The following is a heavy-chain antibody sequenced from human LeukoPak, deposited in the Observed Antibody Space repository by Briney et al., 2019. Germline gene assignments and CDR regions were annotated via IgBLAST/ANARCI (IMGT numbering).Heavy chain of an antibody. CDR1: GFTFSSYT. Sequence: KAGGSLRLSCAASGFTFSSYTMNWVRQAPGKGLEWVSSISTGSSYIYYADSVKGRFTISRDNAKNSLYLQMNSLRAEDTAVYYCASHYYYYMDVWGKGTTVTVSS. J-gene: IGHJ6*03. CDR3: ASHYYYYMDV. V-gene: IGHV3-21*01. CDR2: ISTGSSYI.